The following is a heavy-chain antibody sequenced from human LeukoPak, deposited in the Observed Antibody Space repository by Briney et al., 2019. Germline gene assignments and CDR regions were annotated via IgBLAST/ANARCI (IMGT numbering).Heavy chain of an antibody. Sequence: PGGSLRLSCAASGFTFSSYSMNRVRQAPGKGLEWVSSISSSSSYIYYADSVKGRFTISRDNAKNSLYLQMNSLRAEDTAVYYCARGGTTAYYYYYYMDVWGKGTTVTVSS. CDR3: ARGGTTAYYYYYYMDV. V-gene: IGHV3-21*01. CDR2: ISSSSSYI. D-gene: IGHD1-26*01. J-gene: IGHJ6*03. CDR1: GFTFSSYS.